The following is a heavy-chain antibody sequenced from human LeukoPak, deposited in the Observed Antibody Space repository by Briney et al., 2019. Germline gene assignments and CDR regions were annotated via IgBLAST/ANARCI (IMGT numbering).Heavy chain of an antibody. CDR1: GLTFSDYY. J-gene: IGHJ4*02. V-gene: IGHV3-11*06. CDR2: ISSSSSHT. CDR3: ARGHTIINY. Sequence: PGGSLRLSCAASGLTFSDYYMSWFRQVPGKGLEWVSYISSSSSHTNYADSVKGRFTISRDNAKNSLFLQMNSLRAEDTAVYYCARGHTIINYWGQGTLVTVSS. D-gene: IGHD5-24*01.